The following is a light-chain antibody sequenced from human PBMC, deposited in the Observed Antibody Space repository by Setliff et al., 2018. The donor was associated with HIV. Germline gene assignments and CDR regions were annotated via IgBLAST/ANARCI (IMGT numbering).Light chain of an antibody. J-gene: IGLJ2*01. CDR1: SSDIGAYNY. Sequence: QPALAQPASVSGSPGQSITISCTGTSSDIGAYNYVSWYQQHPGKAPKLMIYEVTNRPSGVSNRFSGSKSGNTASLTISGLQAEDEADYYCSSYTSSSTLVVFGGGTKVTVL. CDR2: EVT. CDR3: SSYTSSSTLVV. V-gene: IGLV2-14*01.